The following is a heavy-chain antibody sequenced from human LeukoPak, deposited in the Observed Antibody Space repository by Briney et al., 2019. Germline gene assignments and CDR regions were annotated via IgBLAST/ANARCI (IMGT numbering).Heavy chain of an antibody. J-gene: IGHJ4*02. D-gene: IGHD3-22*01. CDR1: GFTFSSYA. CDR2: ISGSGGST. Sequence: PGGSLRLSCAASGFTFSSYAMSWVRQAPGKGLEWVSGISGSGGSTYYADSVKGRFTISRDNSKNTLYLQMNSLRAEDTAVYYCAKAYDSSGYYPFDYWGQGTLVTVSS. CDR3: AKAYDSSGYYPFDY. V-gene: IGHV3-23*01.